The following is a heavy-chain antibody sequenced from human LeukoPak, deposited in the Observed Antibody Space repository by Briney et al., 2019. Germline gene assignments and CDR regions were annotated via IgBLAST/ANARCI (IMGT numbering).Heavy chain of an antibody. CDR3: ARHGFRGDGYNWAANWFDP. CDR1: GGSISSYY. V-gene: IGHV4-59*08. D-gene: IGHD5-24*01. J-gene: IGHJ5*02. Sequence: SETLSLTCTVSGGSISSYYWSWIRQPPGKGLEWIGYIYYSGSTNYNPSLESRVTISVDTSKNQFSLKLGSMTAADTAVYYCARHGFRGDGYNWAANWFDPWGQGTLVTVSS. CDR2: IYYSGST.